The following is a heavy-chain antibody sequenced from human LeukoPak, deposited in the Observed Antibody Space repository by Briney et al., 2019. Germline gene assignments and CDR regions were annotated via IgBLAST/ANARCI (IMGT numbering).Heavy chain of an antibody. J-gene: IGHJ4*02. CDR2: ISSSSSTI. Sequence: PGGSLRLSRAASGFTFSSYSMNWVRQAPGKGLEWVSYISSSSSTIYYADSVKGRFTISRDNAKNSLYLQMNSLRAEDTAVYYCAREGSGSGVDYWGQGTLVTVSS. D-gene: IGHD3-10*01. CDR3: AREGSGSGVDY. CDR1: GFTFSSYS. V-gene: IGHV3-48*01.